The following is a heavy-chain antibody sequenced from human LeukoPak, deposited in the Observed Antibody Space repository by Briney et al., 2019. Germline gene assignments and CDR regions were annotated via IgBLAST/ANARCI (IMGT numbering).Heavy chain of an antibody. D-gene: IGHD6-19*01. CDR2: INPSGGST. CDR3: ARGPYSSGWFLAEYFQH. J-gene: IGHJ1*01. Sequence: ASVKVSRKASGYTFTSYYMHWVRQAPGQGLEWMGLINPSGGSTSYAQKFQGRVTMTRGTSTSTVYMELSSLRSEDTAVYYCARGPYSSGWFLAEYFQHWGQGTLVTVSS. V-gene: IGHV1-46*01. CDR1: GYTFTSYY.